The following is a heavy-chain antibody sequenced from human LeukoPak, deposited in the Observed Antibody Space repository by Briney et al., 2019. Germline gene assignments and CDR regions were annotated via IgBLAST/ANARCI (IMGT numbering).Heavy chain of an antibody. CDR2: ISSSGSTI. CDR1: GFTFSSYE. CDR3: ARAGYYYDSSGYYTPGWYFDL. J-gene: IGHJ2*01. D-gene: IGHD3-22*01. Sequence: GGSLRLSCAASGFTFSSYEMNWVRQAPGKGLEWVSYISSSGSTIYYADSVKGRFTISRDNAKNSLYLQMNSLRAEDTAVYYCARAGYYYDSSGYYTPGWYFDLWGRGTLVTASS. V-gene: IGHV3-48*03.